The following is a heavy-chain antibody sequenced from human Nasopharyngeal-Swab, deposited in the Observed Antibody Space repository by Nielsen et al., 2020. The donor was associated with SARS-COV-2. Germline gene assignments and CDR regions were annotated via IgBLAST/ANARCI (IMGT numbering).Heavy chain of an antibody. CDR1: GGSISSYY. J-gene: IGHJ3*02. CDR2: IYYTGST. Sequence: SETLSLTCTVSGGSISSYYWTWIRQSPGKGLEWIGYIYYTGSTNSNPSLKTRVSISVDTSRNQFSLKLSSVTAADTAVYYCARETYCSSTSCSPPDAFDIWGQGTMVTVSS. D-gene: IGHD2-2*01. V-gene: IGHV4-59*12. CDR3: ARETYCSSTSCSPPDAFDI.